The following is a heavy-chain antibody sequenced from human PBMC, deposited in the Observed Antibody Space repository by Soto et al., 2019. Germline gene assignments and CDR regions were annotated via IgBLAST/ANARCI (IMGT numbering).Heavy chain of an antibody. CDR1: GFSLSNARMG. Sequence: QVTLKESGPVLVKPTETLTLTCTVSGFSLSNARMGVSWIRQPPGKALEWLAHIFSNDEKSYSTSLKSRLTISKENSKSQVVLTMTNKDPVDTATYYCARILSGYGEYEDYYYYRDVWGKGTTVTVSS. D-gene: IGHD4-17*01. J-gene: IGHJ6*03. CDR2: IFSNDEK. V-gene: IGHV2-26*01. CDR3: ARILSGYGEYEDYYYYRDV.